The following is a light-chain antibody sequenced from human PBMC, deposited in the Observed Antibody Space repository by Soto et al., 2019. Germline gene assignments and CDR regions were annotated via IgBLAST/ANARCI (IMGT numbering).Light chain of an antibody. CDR1: ESFLYSSNNKNY. J-gene: IGKJ5*01. CDR2: WAS. CDR3: QQYYTTLIT. V-gene: IGKV4-1*01. Sequence: DIVMTQSPDSLAVSLGERATINCKSSESFLYSSNNKNYLAWYQQKPGQPPNLLISWASTRESGVPDRFSGSGSGTDFTLTISSLQAEDVAVYYCQQYYTTLITFGQGTRLEIK.